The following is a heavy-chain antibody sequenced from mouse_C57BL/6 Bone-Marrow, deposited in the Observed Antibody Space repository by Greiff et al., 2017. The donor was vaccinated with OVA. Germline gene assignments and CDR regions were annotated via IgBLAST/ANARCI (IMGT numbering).Heavy chain of an antibody. CDR3: ARPSLYYGSSSVDY. CDR2: IHPNSGST. Sequence: QVQLQQPGAELVKPGASVKLSCKASGYTFTSYWMHWVTQRPGQGLEWIGMIHPNSGSTNYNEKFKSKATLTVDKSSSTASMQLSSLTSEDSAVYYCARPSLYYGSSSVDYWGQGTTLTVSS. V-gene: IGHV1-64*01. CDR1: GYTFTSYW. J-gene: IGHJ2*01. D-gene: IGHD1-1*01.